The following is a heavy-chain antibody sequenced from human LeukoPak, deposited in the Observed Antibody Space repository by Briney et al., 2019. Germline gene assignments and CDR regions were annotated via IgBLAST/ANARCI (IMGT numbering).Heavy chain of an antibody. CDR3: ARGRGRQWLVRWPWLDL. V-gene: IGHV4-59*01. D-gene: IGHD6-19*01. Sequence: MTSETLSLTCTVSGGSISSYYWSWIRQPPGKGLEWVGYIYYSGSTNYNPSLKSRVTISVDTSKNQFSLKPSSVTAADTAVYYCARGRGRQWLVRWPWLDLWGRGTLVTVSS. J-gene: IGHJ2*01. CDR2: IYYSGST. CDR1: GGSISSYY.